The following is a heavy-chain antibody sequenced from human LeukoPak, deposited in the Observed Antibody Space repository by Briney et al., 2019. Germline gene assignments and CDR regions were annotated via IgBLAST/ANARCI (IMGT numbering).Heavy chain of an antibody. V-gene: IGHV4-4*07. Sequence: SETLSLTCTVSGVSISSYYWSWIRQPAGKGLEWIGRIYTSGSTNYNPSLKRRVTMSVDTSKNQFSLKLRSVTAADTAVYYCARDGTPSVDTATLDYWGQGTLVSVSS. CDR2: IYTSGST. CDR3: ARDGTPSVDTATLDY. D-gene: IGHD5-18*01. CDR1: GVSISSYY. J-gene: IGHJ4*02.